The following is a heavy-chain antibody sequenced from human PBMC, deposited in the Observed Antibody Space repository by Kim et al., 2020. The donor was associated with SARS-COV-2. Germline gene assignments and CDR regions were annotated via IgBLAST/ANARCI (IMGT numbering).Heavy chain of an antibody. CDR3: ARRHNVEGIDY. CDR2: NT. J-gene: IGHJ4*02. Sequence: NTYYHPSLKSRVTISVDTSKNQFSLKLTSVTAADTAVYYCARRHNVEGIDYWGQGTLLTVSS. D-gene: IGHD2-8*01. V-gene: IGHV4-39*01.